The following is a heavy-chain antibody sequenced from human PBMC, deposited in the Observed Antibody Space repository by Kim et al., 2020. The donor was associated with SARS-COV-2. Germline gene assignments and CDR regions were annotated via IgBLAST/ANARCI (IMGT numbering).Heavy chain of an antibody. CDR3: ERVVITDSSSWYYYYYYGMDV. CDR1: GGSFSGYY. Sequence: SETLSLTCAVYGGSFSGYYWSWIRQPPGKGLEWIGEINHSGRTNYNPSLKSRVTISVDTSKNQFSLKLSSVTAADTSVYYCERVVITDSSSWYYYYYYGMDVWGQGTTVTVSS. CDR2: INHSGRT. V-gene: IGHV4-34*01. J-gene: IGHJ6*02. D-gene: IGHD6-13*01.